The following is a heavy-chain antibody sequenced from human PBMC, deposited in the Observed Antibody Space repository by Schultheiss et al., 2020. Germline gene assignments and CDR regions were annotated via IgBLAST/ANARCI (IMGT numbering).Heavy chain of an antibody. CDR3: ARVVRYCSSTSCSNWFDP. J-gene: IGHJ5*02. V-gene: IGHV3-11*01. CDR1: GASIRNYY. Sequence: LSLTCTVSGASIRNYYWSWIRQSPGKGLEWVSYISSSGSTIYYADSVKGRFTISRDNAKNSLYLQMNSLRAEDTAVYYCARVVRYCSSTSCSNWFDPWGQGTLVTVSS. D-gene: IGHD2-2*01. CDR2: ISSSGSTI.